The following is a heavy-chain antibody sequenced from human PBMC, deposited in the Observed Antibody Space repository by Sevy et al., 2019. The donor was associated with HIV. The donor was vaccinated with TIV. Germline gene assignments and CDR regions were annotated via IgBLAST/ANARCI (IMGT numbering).Heavy chain of an antibody. CDR1: GYSFTNYW. D-gene: IGHD6-25*01. Sequence: GESLKISCKGSGYSFTNYWIGWVRQMPGKGLEWMGIIYPGDSDTKYSPSFQGQVTISADKSISTAYLQWSSLKASDTAFYYCARHPYYSSDSYCYLDQWAQGPLVTVSS. V-gene: IGHV5-51*01. CDR2: IYPGDSDT. J-gene: IGHJ4*02. CDR3: ARHPYYSSDSYCYLDQ.